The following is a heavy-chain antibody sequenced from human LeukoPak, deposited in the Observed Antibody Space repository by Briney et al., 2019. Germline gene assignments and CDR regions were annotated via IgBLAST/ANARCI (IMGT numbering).Heavy chain of an antibody. CDR2: IYHSGST. J-gene: IGHJ5*02. Sequence: SETLSLTCAVSGGSISSGGYSWSWIRQPPGKGLGWIGYIYHSGSTYYNPSLKSRVTISVDRSKNQFSLKLSSVTAADTAVYYCARWSGFLYNWFDPWGQGTLVTVSS. CDR1: GGSISSGGYS. D-gene: IGHD3-3*01. CDR3: ARWSGFLYNWFDP. V-gene: IGHV4-30-2*01.